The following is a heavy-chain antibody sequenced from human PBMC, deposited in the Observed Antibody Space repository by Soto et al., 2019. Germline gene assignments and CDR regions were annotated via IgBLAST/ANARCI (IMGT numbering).Heavy chain of an antibody. Sequence: QVQLVESGGGVVQPGRSLRLSCAASGFTFSSYGMHWIRQTPGKGLEWVAVISFEGSKKYYADSVKGRFTISRDNSKNTLYLQMNSLRAEDTAVYYCAGGYYFGDYWGQGTMVTVSS. CDR1: GFTFSSYG. CDR3: AGGYYFGDY. D-gene: IGHD5-18*01. J-gene: IGHJ4*02. CDR2: ISFEGSKK. V-gene: IGHV3-30*03.